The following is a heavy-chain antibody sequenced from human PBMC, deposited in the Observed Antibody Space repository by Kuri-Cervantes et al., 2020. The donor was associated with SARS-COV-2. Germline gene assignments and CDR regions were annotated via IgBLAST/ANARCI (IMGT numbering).Heavy chain of an antibody. J-gene: IGHJ3*02. CDR1: GYTFTDYY. Sequence: ASVKVSCKASGYTFTDYYMHWVRQAPGQGLEWMGWMNPNSGGTNSAQKFQGWVIMTRDTSITAAYMELSRLGSDDTAVYYCARGPSWNYIWGTYRGGWDTFDIWGQGTMVTVSS. CDR3: ARGPSWNYIWGTYRGGWDTFDI. V-gene: IGHV1-2*04. CDR2: MNPNSGGT. D-gene: IGHD3-16*02.